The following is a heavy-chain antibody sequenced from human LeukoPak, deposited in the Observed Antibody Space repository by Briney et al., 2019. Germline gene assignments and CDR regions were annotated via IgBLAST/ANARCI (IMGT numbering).Heavy chain of an antibody. J-gene: IGHJ4*02. Sequence: GGSLRLSCVASGFKFDDYAMHWVRQAPGKGLEWVSGVSWNSATIVYADSVKGRFTISRDNTKNSLYLQMSSLRPEDMALYYCAKGGSSGWYADYWGQGTLVTVSS. CDR3: AKGGSSGWYADY. CDR2: VSWNSATI. CDR1: GFKFDDYA. D-gene: IGHD6-19*01. V-gene: IGHV3-9*03.